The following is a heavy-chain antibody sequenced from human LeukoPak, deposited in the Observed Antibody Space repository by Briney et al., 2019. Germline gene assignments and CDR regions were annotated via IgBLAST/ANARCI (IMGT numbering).Heavy chain of an antibody. V-gene: IGHV4-31*03. J-gene: IGHJ4*02. Sequence: TSQTLSLTCTVSGGSISSGGYYWSWIRQHPGKGLEWIVYIYYSGSTYYNPSLKSRVTISVDTSKNQFSLKLSSVTAAGTAVYYCARAEWFGKKYYFDYWGQGTLVTVSS. D-gene: IGHD3-10*01. CDR2: IYYSGST. CDR3: ARAEWFGKKYYFDY. CDR1: GGSISSGGYY.